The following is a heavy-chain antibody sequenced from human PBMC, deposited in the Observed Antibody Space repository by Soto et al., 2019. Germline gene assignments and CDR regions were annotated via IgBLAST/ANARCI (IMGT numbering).Heavy chain of an antibody. V-gene: IGHV1-24*01. CDR2: FDPEDGET. CDR1: GYTLTELS. D-gene: IGHD3-10*01. CDR3: ATSKREVLLWFGELLPNYGMDV. J-gene: IGHJ6*02. Sequence: ASVKVSCKVSGYTLTELSMHWVRQAPGKGLEWMGGFDPEDGETIYVQKFQGRVTMTEDTSTDTAYMELSSLRSEDTAVYYCATSKREVLLWFGELLPNYGMDVWGQGTTVTVS.